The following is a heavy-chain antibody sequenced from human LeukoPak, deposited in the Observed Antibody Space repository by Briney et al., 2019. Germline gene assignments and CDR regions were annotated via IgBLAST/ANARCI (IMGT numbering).Heavy chain of an antibody. Sequence: SETLSLTCTVSGGSISSYYWSWIRQPPGKGLEWIGYIYYSGSTNYNPSLKSRVTISVDTSKNQFSLKLSSVTAADTAVYYCARVLWFGELWWLIDYWGQGTLVTVSS. D-gene: IGHD3-10*01. CDR3: ARVLWFGELWWLIDY. V-gene: IGHV4-59*01. CDR1: GGSISSYY. J-gene: IGHJ4*02. CDR2: IYYSGST.